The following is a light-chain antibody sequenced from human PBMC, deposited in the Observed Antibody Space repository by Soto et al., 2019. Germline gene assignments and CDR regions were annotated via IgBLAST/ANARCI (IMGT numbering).Light chain of an antibody. CDR3: QQYGRSPLLYT. CDR1: QSVDSNF. V-gene: IGKV3-20*01. Sequence: EIVLTQSPGTLSLSPGERATLFCRTSQSVDSNFLAWYQQKPGQAPRLLVYGSSTRAAGVPDRFSGSGSGTDFTLTISRLEPEDSAVYYCQQYGRSPLLYTFGQGTKLGVK. CDR2: GSS. J-gene: IGKJ2*01.